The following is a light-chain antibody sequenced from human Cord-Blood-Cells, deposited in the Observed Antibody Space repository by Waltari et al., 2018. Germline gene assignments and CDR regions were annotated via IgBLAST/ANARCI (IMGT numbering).Light chain of an antibody. Sequence: EIVLTQSPAPLSLSPGERATLSCRASQSVSSYLAWYQQKPGQPPRLLIYDASNRATGIPARFSGSGSGTDFTLTISSLEPEDFAVYYCQQRSNWITFGQGTRLEIK. CDR1: QSVSSY. J-gene: IGKJ5*01. CDR2: DAS. CDR3: QQRSNWIT. V-gene: IGKV3-11*01.